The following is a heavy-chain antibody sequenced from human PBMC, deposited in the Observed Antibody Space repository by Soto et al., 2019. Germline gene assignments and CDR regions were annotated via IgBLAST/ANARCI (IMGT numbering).Heavy chain of an antibody. V-gene: IGHV3-23*01. Sequence: GRGLEWVSAISYGGGTTYYADSVKGRFTISRDNSKNTLYLQMNSLRAEDTAVYYCSKNPGYYYQGTGYHFAYWGKGTLVTVSS. D-gene: IGHD3-22*01. CDR3: SKNPGYYYQGTGYHFAY. J-gene: IGHJ4*02. CDR2: ISYGGGTT.